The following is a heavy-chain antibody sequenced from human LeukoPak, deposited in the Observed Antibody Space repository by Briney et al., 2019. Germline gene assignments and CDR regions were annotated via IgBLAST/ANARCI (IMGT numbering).Heavy chain of an antibody. Sequence: PGGSLRLSCAASGFTFSDHWMSWVRQAPGKGLEWVSSISSSGSYIYYADSVKGRFTISRDNARNSLYLQMNSLRAEDTAVYYCARDALGYCSSGSCYSPTYYYMDVWGKGTTVTVSS. CDR1: GFTFSDHW. J-gene: IGHJ6*03. V-gene: IGHV3-21*01. D-gene: IGHD2-15*01. CDR3: ARDALGYCSSGSCYSPTYYYMDV. CDR2: ISSSGSYI.